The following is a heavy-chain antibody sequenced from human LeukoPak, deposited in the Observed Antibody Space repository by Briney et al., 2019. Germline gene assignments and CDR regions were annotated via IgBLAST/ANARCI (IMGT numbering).Heavy chain of an antibody. Sequence: ASVKVSCKASGYTFTGYYMHWVRQAPGHGLEWMGWINPNSRGTNYAQKLQGRVTMTTDTSTSTAYMELRSLRSDDTAVYYCARGIRYYDILTGHVKGHDNSYYYYMDVWGQGTAVTISS. CDR3: ARGIRYYDILTGHVKGHDNSYYYYMDV. D-gene: IGHD3-9*01. J-gene: IGHJ6*03. V-gene: IGHV1-2*02. CDR2: INPNSRGT. CDR1: GYTFTGYY.